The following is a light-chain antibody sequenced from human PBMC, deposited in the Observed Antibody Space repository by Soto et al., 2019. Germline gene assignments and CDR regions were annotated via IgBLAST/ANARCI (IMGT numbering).Light chain of an antibody. CDR2: DDN. V-gene: IGLV1-51*01. J-gene: IGLJ1*01. Sequence: QSVMTQPPSVSAAPGQKVTISCSGSSSNIGGNSVSWYQQLPGTAPKLLIYDDNKRPSGIPDRFSGSKSGTSATLGITGFQTGDEADYYCSSYTSDTSPYVFGTGTKLTVL. CDR3: SSYTSDTSPYV. CDR1: SSNIGGNS.